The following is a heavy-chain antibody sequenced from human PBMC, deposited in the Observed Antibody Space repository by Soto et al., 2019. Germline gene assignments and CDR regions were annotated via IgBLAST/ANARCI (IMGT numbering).Heavy chain of an antibody. CDR3: AKGDSGYYDSSGYAHDY. V-gene: IGHV3-23*01. CDR2: ISGSGGST. CDR1: GFTFSSYA. D-gene: IGHD3-22*01. J-gene: IGHJ4*02. Sequence: EVQLLESGGGLVQPGGSLRLSCAASGFTFSSYAMSWVRQAPGKGLEWVSAISGSGGSTYYADSVKGRFTISRDNSKNTLYLQMNSLRAEDTAVYYCAKGDSGYYDSSGYAHDYWGQGTLVTVSS.